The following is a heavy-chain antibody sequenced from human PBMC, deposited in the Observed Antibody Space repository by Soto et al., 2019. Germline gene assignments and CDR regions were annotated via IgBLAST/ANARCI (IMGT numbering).Heavy chain of an antibody. CDR1: GDSVSSDITS. V-gene: IGHV6-1*01. CDR2: TYYRSKWFH. CDR3: ARGNALDV. J-gene: IGHJ3*01. Sequence: QGQLQQSGPGLVKPSQTLSLTCALSGDSVSSDITSWIWIRQSPSRGLEWLGRTYYRSKWFHDYAASVKSRITINPDTSKNQFSLELNSMTPEDTAVYYCARGNALDVWGQGTVVTVSS. D-gene: IGHD3-10*01.